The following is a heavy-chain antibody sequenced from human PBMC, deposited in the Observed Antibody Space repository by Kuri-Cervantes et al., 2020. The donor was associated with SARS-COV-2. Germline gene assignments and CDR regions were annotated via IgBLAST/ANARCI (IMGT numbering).Heavy chain of an antibody. D-gene: IGHD1-1*01. CDR2: INPSGGST. V-gene: IGHV1-46*01. J-gene: IGHJ5*02. Sequence: SWYHMHWVRQAPGQGLEWMGIINPSGGSTTYAQKFQGRVTMTRDTSINTAYMELSSLRSEDTAVYYCATGPPANWNDEGGNWFDPWGQGTLVTVSS. CDR3: ATGPPANWNDEGGNWFDP. CDR1: SWYH.